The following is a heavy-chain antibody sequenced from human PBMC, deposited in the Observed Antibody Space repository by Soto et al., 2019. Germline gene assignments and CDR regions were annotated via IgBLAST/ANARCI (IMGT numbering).Heavy chain of an antibody. Sequence: GGSLRLSCAASGFTFSSYAMSWVRQAPGKGLEWVSAISGSGGSTYYADSVKGRFTISRDNSKNTLYLQMNSLRAEDTAVYYCAKESGWNYAGTNYYYYYGMDVWGQGTTVTVSS. CDR2: ISGSGGST. D-gene: IGHD1-7*01. V-gene: IGHV3-23*01. J-gene: IGHJ6*02. CDR1: GFTFSSYA. CDR3: AKESGWNYAGTNYYYYYGMDV.